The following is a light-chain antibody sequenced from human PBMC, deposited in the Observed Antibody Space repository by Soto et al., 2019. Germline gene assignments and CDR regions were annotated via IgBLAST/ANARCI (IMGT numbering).Light chain of an antibody. CDR3: QQYGTSPVT. J-gene: IGKJ2*01. CDR2: GAS. Sequence: EIVLTQSPGTLSLSPGERATLSCRASQSVSNTYLAWYQHKPGQAPRLLIYGASDRATGIPDRFSGSGSVTEFTLTISSLEPEDFALYYCQQYGTSPVTFGQGTQLEIK. V-gene: IGKV3-20*01. CDR1: QSVSNTY.